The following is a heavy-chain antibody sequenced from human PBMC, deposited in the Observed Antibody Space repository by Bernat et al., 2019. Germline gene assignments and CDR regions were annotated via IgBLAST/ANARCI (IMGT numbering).Heavy chain of an antibody. CDR2: ISSGSRYT. D-gene: IGHD7-27*01. J-gene: IGHJ4*02. CDR3: ARSPRTGDVDY. Sequence: QVQLVESGGGLVKPGGSLRLSCAASGFRFSDYYMAWIRQAPGKGLEWVSYISSGSRYTDYADSVKGRFTISRDDVKNSLYLQMNSLRADDTAVYYCARSPRTGDVDYWGQGTLVTVSS. CDR1: GFRFSDYY. V-gene: IGHV3-11*05.